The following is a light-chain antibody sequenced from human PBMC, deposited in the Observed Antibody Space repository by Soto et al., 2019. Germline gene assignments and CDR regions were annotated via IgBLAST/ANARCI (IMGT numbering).Light chain of an antibody. CDR1: QTVGTNF. CDR2: GTS. V-gene: IGKV3-20*01. Sequence: EIVLTQSPGTLSLSPGETATLSCRASQTVGTNFSAWYQQKPGQAPRLLMFGTSNRATDIPDRFGGSGSGTDFTLTISRLEPEDVAVYYCQHYSRTLPWTFGQGTKVEIK. J-gene: IGKJ1*01. CDR3: QHYSRTLPWT.